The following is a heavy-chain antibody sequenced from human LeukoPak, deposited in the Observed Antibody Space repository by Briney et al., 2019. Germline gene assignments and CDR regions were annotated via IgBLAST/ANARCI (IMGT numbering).Heavy chain of an antibody. Sequence: GGSLRLSCAASGFTFSSYAMHWVRQAPGKGLEWVAVISYDGSNKYYADSVKGRFTISRDNSKNTLYLQMNSLRAEDTAVYYCAAMTSVTTGDYWGQGTLVTVSS. CDR2: ISYDGSNK. J-gene: IGHJ4*02. CDR1: GFTFSSYA. D-gene: IGHD4-11*01. V-gene: IGHV3-30*04. CDR3: AAMTSVTTGDY.